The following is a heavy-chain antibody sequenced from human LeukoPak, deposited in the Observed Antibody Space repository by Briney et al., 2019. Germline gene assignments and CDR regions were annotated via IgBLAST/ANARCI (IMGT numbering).Heavy chain of an antibody. Sequence: SETLSLTCTVSGDSISYYYWSWIRQSPGKGLEWIGYIYYSGTTNYNPSLKSRVTISVDTSKNQFSLQLRSVTAADTAVYYCAREDPQTTVPEGMDVWGQGTTVTVSS. V-gene: IGHV4-59*01. J-gene: IGHJ6*02. D-gene: IGHD4-17*01. CDR2: IYYSGTT. CDR3: AREDPQTTVPEGMDV. CDR1: GDSISYYY.